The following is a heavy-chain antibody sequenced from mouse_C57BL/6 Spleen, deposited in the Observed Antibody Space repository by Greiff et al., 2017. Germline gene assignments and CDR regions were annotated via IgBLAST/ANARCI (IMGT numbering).Heavy chain of an antibody. CDR3: ARVSLKGAGYFDY. CDR2: IDPSDSET. D-gene: IGHD1-2*01. CDR1: GYTFTSYW. V-gene: IGHV1-52*01. J-gene: IGHJ2*01. Sequence: QVQLQQPGAELVRPGSSVKLSCKASGYTFTSYWLHWVKQRPIQGLEWIGNIDPSDSETNYNQKFKDKATLTVDKSSSTAYMQLSSLTSEDSAVYYFARVSLKGAGYFDYWGQGTTLTVSS.